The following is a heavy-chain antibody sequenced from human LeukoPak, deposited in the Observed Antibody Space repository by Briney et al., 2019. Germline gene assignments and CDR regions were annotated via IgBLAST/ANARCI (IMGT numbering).Heavy chain of an antibody. J-gene: IGHJ4*02. CDR1: GGTFSSYA. CDR3: ASGEPSITMIVVH. D-gene: IGHD3-22*01. V-gene: IGHV1-69*13. CDR2: IIPIFGTA. Sequence: GASVTVSCKASGGTFSSYAISWVRQAPGQGLEWMGGIIPIFGTANYAQKFQGRVTITADESTSTAYMELSSLRSEDTAVYYCASGEPSITMIVVHWGQGTLVTVSS.